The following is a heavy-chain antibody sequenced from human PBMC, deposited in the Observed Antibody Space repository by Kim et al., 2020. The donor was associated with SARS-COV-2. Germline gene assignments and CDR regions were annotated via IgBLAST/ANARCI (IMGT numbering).Heavy chain of an antibody. J-gene: IGHJ4*02. CDR1: GGSISSSSYY. CDR2: IYYSGST. D-gene: IGHD1-26*01. V-gene: IGHV4-39*01. Sequence: SETLSLTCTVSGGSISSSSYYWGWIHQPPGKGLEWIGSIYYSGSTYYNPSLKSRVTISVDTSKNQFSLKLSSVTAADTAVYYCARLGLSGSYSPADYWGQGTLVTVSS. CDR3: ARLGLSGSYSPADY.